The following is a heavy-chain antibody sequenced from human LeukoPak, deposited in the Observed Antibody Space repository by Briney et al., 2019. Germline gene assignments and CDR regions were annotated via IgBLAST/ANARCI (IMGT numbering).Heavy chain of an antibody. CDR1: GGSISSYY. J-gene: IGHJ5*02. D-gene: IGHD6-19*01. Sequence: PSETLSLTCTVSGGSISSYYWSWIRQPPGKGLEWIGYIYYSGSTNYNPSLKSRVTISVDTSKNQFSLKLSSVTAADTAVYYCARSPPRYSSGWPYNWLDPWGQGTLVTVSS. CDR2: IYYSGST. CDR3: ARSPPRYSSGWPYNWLDP. V-gene: IGHV4-59*08.